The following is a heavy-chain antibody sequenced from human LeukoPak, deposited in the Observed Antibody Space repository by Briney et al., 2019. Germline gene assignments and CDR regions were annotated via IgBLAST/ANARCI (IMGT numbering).Heavy chain of an antibody. J-gene: IGHJ4*02. CDR2: ISSNGGST. CDR3: ARPRANSGSYFLPDY. CDR1: GFTFSSYV. D-gene: IGHD3-10*01. V-gene: IGHV3-64*01. Sequence: TGGSLRLSCAASGFTFSSYVMHWVRQAPGKGLEYVSAISSNGGSTYYANSVKGRFTISRDNSKNTLYLQMGSLRAEDMAVYYCARPRANSGSYFLPDYWGQGTLVTVSS.